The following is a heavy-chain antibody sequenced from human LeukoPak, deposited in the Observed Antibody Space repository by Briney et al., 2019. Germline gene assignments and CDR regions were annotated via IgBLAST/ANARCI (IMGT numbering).Heavy chain of an antibody. CDR2: IRYDEKNK. D-gene: IGHD6-19*01. CDR3: AKDISLHGYSSGWSDAFDI. CDR1: GFTFSSYG. J-gene: IGHJ3*02. Sequence: GGSLRLSCAASGFTFSSYGMHWVRQAPGKGLEWVAFIRYDEKNKYYADSVKGRFTISRDNSKNTLYLQMNSLRAEDTALYYCAKDISLHGYSSGWSDAFDIWGQGTMVTVSS. V-gene: IGHV3-30*02.